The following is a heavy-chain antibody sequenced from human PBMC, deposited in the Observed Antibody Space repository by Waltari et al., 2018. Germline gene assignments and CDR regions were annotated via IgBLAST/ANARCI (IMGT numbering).Heavy chain of an antibody. J-gene: IGHJ6*03. D-gene: IGHD2-2*01. Sequence: EVQLVESGGGLVQPGGSLRLSCAASGFTISSYWMSWVRKAPGKGLEWVANIKQDGSEKYYVDSVKGRFTISRDNAKNSLYLQMNSLRAEDTAVYYCARGTYYYYYYMDVWGKGTTVTISS. CDR3: ARGTYYYYYYMDV. V-gene: IGHV3-7*01. CDR2: IKQDGSEK. CDR1: GFTISSYW.